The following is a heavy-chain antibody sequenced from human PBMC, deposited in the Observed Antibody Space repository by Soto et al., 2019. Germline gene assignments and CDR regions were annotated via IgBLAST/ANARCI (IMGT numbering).Heavy chain of an antibody. CDR1: GFTFDDYA. CDR2: ISWNSGSI. J-gene: IGHJ3*02. Sequence: GGSLRLSCAASGFTFDDYAMHWVRQAPGKGLEWVSGISWNSGSIGYADSVKGRFTISRDNAKNSLYLKMNSLRAEDTAFYYCAKVVVVAETDAFDIWGQGTMVTVSS. V-gene: IGHV3-9*01. D-gene: IGHD2-15*01. CDR3: AKVVVVAETDAFDI.